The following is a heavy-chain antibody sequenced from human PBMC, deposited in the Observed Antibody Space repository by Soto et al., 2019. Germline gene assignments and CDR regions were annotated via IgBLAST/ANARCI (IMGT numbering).Heavy chain of an antibody. CDR1: GGSISSGGYY. Sequence: TLSLTCTVSGGSISSGGYYWSWIRQHPGKGLEWIGYIYYSGSTYYNPSLKSRVTISVDTSKNQFSLKLSSVTAADTAVYYCARAPTRDYDFWSGLYYMDVWGKGTTVTVSS. V-gene: IGHV4-31*03. J-gene: IGHJ6*03. CDR3: ARAPTRDYDFWSGLYYMDV. CDR2: IYYSGST. D-gene: IGHD3-3*01.